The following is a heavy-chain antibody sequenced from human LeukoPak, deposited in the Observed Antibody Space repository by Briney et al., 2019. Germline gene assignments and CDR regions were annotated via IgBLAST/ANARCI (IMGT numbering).Heavy chain of an antibody. V-gene: IGHV4-39*01. CDR1: GGSISSSSFY. J-gene: IGHJ4*02. CDR2: IYYSGST. D-gene: IGHD1-26*01. CDR3: ARLRREESPEDY. Sequence: SETLSLTCTVSGGSISSSSFYWGWIRQPPGKGLEWIGGIYYSGSTYYNPSLKSRVTISVDMSKNQFSLKLSSVTAADTAVYYCARLRREESPEDYWGQGTLVTVSS.